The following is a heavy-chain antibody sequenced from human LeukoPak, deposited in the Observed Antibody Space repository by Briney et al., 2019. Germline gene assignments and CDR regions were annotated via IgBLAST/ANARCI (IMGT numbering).Heavy chain of an antibody. CDR3: ARVVLSVAYQIDL. Sequence: GGSLRLSCAASGYTFTTYLIHWVRHAPGKGLWWVSLINPNGGTTTYADTVKGRFTISRDNAQSTLYLQVNRLRVEDAAVYFCARVVLSVAYQIDLWGQGTLVTVSS. V-gene: IGHV3-74*01. D-gene: IGHD2/OR15-2a*01. CDR2: INPNGGTT. J-gene: IGHJ5*02. CDR1: GYTFTTYL.